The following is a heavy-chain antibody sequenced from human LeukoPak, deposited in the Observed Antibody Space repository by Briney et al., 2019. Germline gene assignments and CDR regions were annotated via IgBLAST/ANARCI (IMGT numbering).Heavy chain of an antibody. CDR2: ISASGSTI. CDR1: GFTFSSYT. J-gene: IGHJ4*02. Sequence: GGSLRLSCAASGFTFSSYTMNWVRQAPGKGLEWVSYISASGSTIYHADSVKGRFTISRDNAKNSLYLQMNSLRAEDTAVYYCARDGSGGDYGDYWGQGTLVTVSS. CDR3: ARDGSGGDYGDY. V-gene: IGHV3-48*03. D-gene: IGHD4-17*01.